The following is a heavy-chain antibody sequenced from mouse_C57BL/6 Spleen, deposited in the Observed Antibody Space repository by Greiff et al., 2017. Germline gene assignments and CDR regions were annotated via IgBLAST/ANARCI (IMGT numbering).Heavy chain of an antibody. D-gene: IGHD2-4*01. V-gene: IGHV3-6*01. CDR3: ARVYYDYDGFDY. Sequence: EVQLVESGPGLVKPSQSLSLTCSVTGYSITSGYYWNWIRQFPGNKLEWMGYISYDGSNNYNPSLKNRISITRDTSKNQFFLKLNSVTTEDTATYYGARVYYDYDGFDYWGQGTTLTVSS. CDR2: ISYDGSN. J-gene: IGHJ2*01. CDR1: GYSITSGYY.